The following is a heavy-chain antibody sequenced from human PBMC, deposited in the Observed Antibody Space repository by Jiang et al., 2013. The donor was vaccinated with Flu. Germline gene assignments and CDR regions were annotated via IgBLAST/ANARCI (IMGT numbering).Heavy chain of an antibody. CDR3: ARARVATANQRYYFDY. CDR1: GYTFTNYY. D-gene: IGHD2-21*02. J-gene: IGHJ4*02. Sequence: VQLVESGAEVKKPGASVKVSCKASGYTFTNYYMHWLRQAPGQGLEWMGIINPSGGSPSYAQKFQGRVTMTRDTSTSTVYMELRSPKSEDTAVYHCARARVATANQRYYFDYWGQGTLVTVSS. V-gene: IGHV1-46*01. CDR2: INPSGGSP.